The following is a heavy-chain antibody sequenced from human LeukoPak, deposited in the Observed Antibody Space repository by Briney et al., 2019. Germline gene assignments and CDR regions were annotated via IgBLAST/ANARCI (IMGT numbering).Heavy chain of an antibody. J-gene: IGHJ3*02. D-gene: IGHD3-16*01. CDR2: IIPIFGTA. CDR3: ARWPTWTFDAFDI. V-gene: IGHV1-69*05. Sequence: SSVKVSCKASGGTFSSYAISWVRQAPGQGLQWMGRIIPIFGTANYAQKFQGRVTITTDESTSTAYMELSSLRSEDTAVYYCARWPTWTFDAFDIWGQGTMVTVSS. CDR1: GGTFSSYA.